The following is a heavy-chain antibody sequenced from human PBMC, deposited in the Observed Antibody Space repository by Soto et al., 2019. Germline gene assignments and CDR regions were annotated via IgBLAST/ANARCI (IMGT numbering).Heavy chain of an antibody. CDR3: AKSGVDIVVVTAILDFDY. Sequence: GGSLRLSCAASGFTFSSYAMSWVRQAPGKGLEWVSAISGSGGSTYYADSVKGRFTISRDNSKNTLYLQMNSLRAEDTAVYYCAKSGVDIVVVTAILDFDYWGQGTLVTVSS. CDR2: ISGSGGST. V-gene: IGHV3-23*01. J-gene: IGHJ4*02. CDR1: GFTFSSYA. D-gene: IGHD2-21*02.